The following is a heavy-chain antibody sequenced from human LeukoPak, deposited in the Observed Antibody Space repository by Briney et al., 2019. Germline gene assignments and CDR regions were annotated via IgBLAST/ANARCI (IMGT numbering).Heavy chain of an antibody. J-gene: IGHJ4*02. CDR3: ARVGGVPAAHFDY. CDR2: IYSSGTT. Sequence: PGGSLRLSCVASGFSVRTKYMSWVRQTPGRGLEWISLIYSSGTTYYAESVKGRFTVSRDNSKNSLYLQMNSLRVEDTAVYYCARVGGVPAAHFDYWGQGIRVTVSP. D-gene: IGHD2-2*01. V-gene: IGHV3-53*01. CDR1: GFSVRTKY.